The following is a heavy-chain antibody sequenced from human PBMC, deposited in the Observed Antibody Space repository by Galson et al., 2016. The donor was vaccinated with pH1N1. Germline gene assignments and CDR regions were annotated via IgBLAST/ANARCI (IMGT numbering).Heavy chain of an antibody. D-gene: IGHD5-12*01. CDR2: ISGSGRDT. J-gene: IGHJ4*02. V-gene: IGHV3-23*01. Sequence: SLRLSCAASGFTFNKYAMTWVRQAPGKGLEWVSAISGSGRDTYYADSVKGRFTISRDNSKDTVYLQMNSLTVEDTAIYYCAKVPRRGFNAYGVDSWGQGTLVTVS. CDR3: AKVPRRGFNAYGVDS. CDR1: GFTFNKYA.